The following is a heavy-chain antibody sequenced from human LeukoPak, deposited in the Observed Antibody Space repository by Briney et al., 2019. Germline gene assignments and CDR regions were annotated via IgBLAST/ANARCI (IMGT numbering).Heavy chain of an antibody. D-gene: IGHD1-14*01. CDR2: ISGSGGNT. Sequence: GGSLRLSCAASGFTFRRYDMSWVRQAPGKGLEWVSAISGSGGNTYYADSVKGHFTISRDNSKNTLYLQMNSLTAADTALYYCAKRRIEGPTPLHCWGQGTLVTVSA. V-gene: IGHV3-23*01. CDR1: GFTFRRYD. CDR3: AKRRIEGPTPLHC. J-gene: IGHJ4*02.